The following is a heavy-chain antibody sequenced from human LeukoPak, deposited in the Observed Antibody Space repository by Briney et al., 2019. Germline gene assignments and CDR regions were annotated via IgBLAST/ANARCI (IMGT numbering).Heavy chain of an antibody. CDR3: ARDREGGIVATTWFDP. CDR1: GGTFSSYA. V-gene: IGHV1-69*04. CDR2: IIPILGIA. J-gene: IGHJ5*02. D-gene: IGHD5-12*01. Sequence: SVKLSCKASGGTFSSYAVSWVRQSPGQGREWMGRIIPILGIANYAQKFQGSVTITADKSTSTASMELSSLRSEDTAVYYCARDREGGIVATTWFDPWGQGTLVTVSS.